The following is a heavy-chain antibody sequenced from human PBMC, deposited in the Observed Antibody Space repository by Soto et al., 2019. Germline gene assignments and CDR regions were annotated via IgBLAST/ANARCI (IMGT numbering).Heavy chain of an antibody. CDR1: AGTFSSYA. CDR3: ARDVPLNYYDGTFSYYAMDV. D-gene: IGHD3-16*01. CDR2: IIPIFGTA. V-gene: IGHV1-69*13. Sequence: AASVKVSCKASAGTFSSYAISWVRQAPGQGLEWMGGIIPIFGTANYAQKFQGRITITADDSTSTAYMDLYSLGSEDTAVYYCARDVPLNYYDGTFSYYAMDVWGQGTTVTVSS. J-gene: IGHJ6*02.